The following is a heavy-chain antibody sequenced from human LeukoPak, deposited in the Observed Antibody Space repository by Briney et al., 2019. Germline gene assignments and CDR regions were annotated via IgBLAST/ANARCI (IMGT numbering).Heavy chain of an antibody. CDR3: ARGGSYARIDY. CDR2: IYYSGST. Sequence: SETLSLTCTVSGGSICRSRDYWGWIRQPPGKGLEWIGSIYYSGSTYYNPSLKSRVTISVDTSKNQFSLKLSSVTAADTAVYYCARGGSYARIDYWGQGTLVTVSS. CDR1: GGSICRSRDY. J-gene: IGHJ4*02. D-gene: IGHD1-26*01. V-gene: IGHV4-39*07.